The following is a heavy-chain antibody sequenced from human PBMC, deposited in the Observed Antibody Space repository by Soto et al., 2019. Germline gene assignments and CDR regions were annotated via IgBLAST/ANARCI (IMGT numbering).Heavy chain of an antibody. D-gene: IGHD3-10*01. CDR2: IYSGGYT. V-gene: IGHV3-53*01. CDR3: ATHPGGGGY. J-gene: IGHJ4*02. Sequence: EVQLVESGGGLIQPGGSLRLSCAVSGFTVSNNYMSWVRQAPGKGLEGVSVIYSGGYTAYGDSVKGRFTISRDNSKNHLFLQRNTRSAGATAVYSLATHPGGGGYWGQGTLVTVSS. CDR1: GFTVSNNY.